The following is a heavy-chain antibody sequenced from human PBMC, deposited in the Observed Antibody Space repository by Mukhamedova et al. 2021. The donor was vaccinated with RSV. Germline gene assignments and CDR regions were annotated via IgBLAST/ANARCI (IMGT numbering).Heavy chain of an antibody. Sequence: TFSSYAMSWVRQAPGKGLEWVSVISGTGGTQYADSVKGRFTISGDTSKNTLYLQMNSLRAEDTALYYCARASRYGTTWYGRGDVW. CDR3: ARASRYGTTWYGRGDV. V-gene: IGHV3-23*01. D-gene: IGHD6-13*01. J-gene: IGHJ6*01. CDR1: TFSSYA. CDR2: ISGTGGT.